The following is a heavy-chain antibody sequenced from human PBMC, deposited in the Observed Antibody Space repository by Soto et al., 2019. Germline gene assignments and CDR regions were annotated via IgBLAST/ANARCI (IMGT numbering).Heavy chain of an antibody. V-gene: IGHV3-15*01. J-gene: IGHJ4*02. CDR3: TTGSTSTKNY. D-gene: IGHD6-6*01. CDR2: IKSKTDGGRT. CDR1: GFTFSNAW. Sequence: EVQLVESGGGLVIPGGSLRLSCAASGFTFSNAWLSWVRQAPGKGLEWVGRIKSKTDGGRTDYTAPVKGRFTISRDDSKNTLYLQMNSLKIEDTAVYYCTTGSTSTKNYWGQGTLVTVSS.